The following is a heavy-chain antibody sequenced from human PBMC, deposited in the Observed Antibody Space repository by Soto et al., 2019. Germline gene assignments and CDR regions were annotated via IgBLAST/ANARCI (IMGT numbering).Heavy chain of an antibody. V-gene: IGHV1-18*01. Sequence: ASVKVSCKASGYTFTSYGISWVRQAPGQGLEWMGWISAYNGNTNYAQKLQGRVTMTTDTSTSTAYMELRSLRSDDTAVYYCARDIPIGESPLAYYGMDVWGQGTTVTVSS. J-gene: IGHJ6*02. CDR2: ISAYNGNT. CDR3: ARDIPIGESPLAYYGMDV. D-gene: IGHD3-10*01. CDR1: GYTFTSYG.